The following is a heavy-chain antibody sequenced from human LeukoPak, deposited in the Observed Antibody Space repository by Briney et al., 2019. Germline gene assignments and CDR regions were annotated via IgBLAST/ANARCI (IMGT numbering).Heavy chain of an antibody. V-gene: IGHV4-59*01. J-gene: IGHJ4*02. Sequence: SETLSLTCTDSGGSISKFYWSWIRQPPGKGLEWIGYIYYSGSTNYNPSLKSRVTISVDTSKNQFSLKLSSVTAADTAVYYCARGGFREFDSWGQGTLVIVSS. CDR2: IYYSGST. D-gene: IGHD3-10*01. CDR1: GGSISKFY. CDR3: ARGGFREFDS.